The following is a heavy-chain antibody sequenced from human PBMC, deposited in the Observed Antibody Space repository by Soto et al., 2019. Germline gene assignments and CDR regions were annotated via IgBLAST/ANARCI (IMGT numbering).Heavy chain of an antibody. V-gene: IGHV1-3*01. CDR3: ARGAGRSPVTRAFDI. CDR2: IKGGTGNT. CDR1: GYNFTNCA. Sequence: QVQLLQSAAELKMPGDSLNLSCKTSGYNFTNCAVHWLRQAPGQRLEWLGWIKGGTGNTRFSERFQDRVTLTRDTSASTVYMELTGLKSEDTAIYYRARGAGRSPVTRAFDIWGQGTVVTVSS. D-gene: IGHD4-17*01. J-gene: IGHJ3*02.